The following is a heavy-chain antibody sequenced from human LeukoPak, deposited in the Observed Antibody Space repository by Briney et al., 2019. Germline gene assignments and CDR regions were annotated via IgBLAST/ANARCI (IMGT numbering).Heavy chain of an antibody. CDR3: ARLPYYYDSSGYIDY. J-gene: IGHJ4*02. Sequence: PSETLSLTCAVYGGSFSGYYWSWIRQPPGKGLEWIGEINHSGRTNYNPSLKSRVTISVDTSKNQFSLKLSSVTAADTAVYYCARLPYYYDSSGYIDYWGQGTLVTVSS. V-gene: IGHV4-34*01. CDR2: INHSGRT. D-gene: IGHD3-22*01. CDR1: GGSFSGYY.